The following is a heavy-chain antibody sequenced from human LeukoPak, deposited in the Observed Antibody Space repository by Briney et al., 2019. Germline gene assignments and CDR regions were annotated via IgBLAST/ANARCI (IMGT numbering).Heavy chain of an antibody. V-gene: IGHV4-4*07. J-gene: IGHJ4*02. CDR3: ARVEFNWNYVDY. CDR2: IYTSGST. D-gene: IGHD1-20*01. CDR1: GGSISSYY. Sequence: TSETLSLTCTLSGGSISSYYWSWIRQPAGKGLEWIGRIYTSGSTNYNPSLKSRVTMSVDTSKNQFSLKLSSVTAADTAVYYCARVEFNWNYVDYWGQGTLVTVSS.